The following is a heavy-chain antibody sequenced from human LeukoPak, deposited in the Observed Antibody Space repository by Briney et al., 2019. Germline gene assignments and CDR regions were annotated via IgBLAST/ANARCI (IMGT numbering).Heavy chain of an antibody. Sequence: PGGSLRLSCAASGFTFSSHAMHWVRQAPGKGLEWVAVISYDGSNKYYADSVKGRFTISRDNAKNSLYLQMNSLRAEDTAVYYCARGVHGDYSSDYWGQGTLVTVSS. CDR1: GFTFSSHA. CDR2: ISYDGSNK. J-gene: IGHJ4*02. D-gene: IGHD4-17*01. V-gene: IGHV3-30-3*01. CDR3: ARGVHGDYSSDY.